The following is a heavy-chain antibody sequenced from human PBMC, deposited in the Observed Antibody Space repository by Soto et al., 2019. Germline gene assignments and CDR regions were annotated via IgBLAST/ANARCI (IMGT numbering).Heavy chain of an antibody. Sequence: EVQLVESGGGLVQPGGSLRLSGTASGFTFSSYSMNWVRQAPGKGLEWVSYITSSSSPIYYADSVKGRFTISRANAKNSLSLQMNNLRTEDTAFYYCARSSSGWAYFFDYWGQGTLVTVSS. CDR1: GFTFSSYS. CDR2: ITSSSSPI. D-gene: IGHD6-19*01. V-gene: IGHV3-48*01. J-gene: IGHJ4*02. CDR3: ARSSSGWAYFFDY.